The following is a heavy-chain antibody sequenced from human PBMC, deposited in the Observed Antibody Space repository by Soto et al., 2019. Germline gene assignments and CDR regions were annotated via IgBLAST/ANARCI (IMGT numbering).Heavy chain of an antibody. Sequence: VQLLESGGGLVQPGGSLRLSCEASGFTFSNYAIAWVRQAPGEGPEWVSTLGGGDDIFYADSVKGRFTISRDDSRNTLYLQMDNLRVEDTSIYFCAKDSVSYNSIYDAFDVWGQGTVVTVSS. CDR1: GFTFSNYA. CDR3: AKDSVSYNSIYDAFDV. CDR2: LGGGDDI. V-gene: IGHV3-23*01. J-gene: IGHJ3*01. D-gene: IGHD3-3*02.